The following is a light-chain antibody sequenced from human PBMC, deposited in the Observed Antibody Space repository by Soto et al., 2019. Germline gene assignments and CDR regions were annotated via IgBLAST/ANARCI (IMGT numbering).Light chain of an antibody. Sequence: QSALTQPASVSGSPGQSITISCTGTSSDVGGYNYVSWYQQHPGKAPKVMIFEVSRRPSGVSNRFSGSKAGDTASLTISGLQAEDEADYYCSSYTRSNTLIFGTGTKVTV. CDR2: EVS. CDR3: SSYTRSNTLI. J-gene: IGLJ1*01. V-gene: IGLV2-14*01. CDR1: SSDVGGYNY.